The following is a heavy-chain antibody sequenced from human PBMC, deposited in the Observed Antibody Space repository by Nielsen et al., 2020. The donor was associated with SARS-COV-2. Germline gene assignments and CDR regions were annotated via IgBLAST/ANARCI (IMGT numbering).Heavy chain of an antibody. CDR2: IKQDGSEK. Sequence: GESLKISCAASGFTFSSYWMSWVRQAPGKGLEWVANIKQDGSEKYYVDAVKGRFTISRDNAKNSLYLQMNILRAEDTAVYYCASLGGSSWYFDYWGQGTLVTVSS. CDR1: GFTFSSYW. J-gene: IGHJ4*02. D-gene: IGHD6-13*01. V-gene: IGHV3-7*03. CDR3: ASLGGSSWYFDY.